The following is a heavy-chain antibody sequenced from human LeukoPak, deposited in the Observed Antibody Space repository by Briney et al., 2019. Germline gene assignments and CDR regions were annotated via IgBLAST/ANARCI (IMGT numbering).Heavy chain of an antibody. Sequence: PGRSLRLSCAASGFSFSTYGMEWVRQAPGKGLEWVAVISYDGSNKYYEDSVEGRFTISRDNSKNTVYLQMSSLRPDDTAVYYCAKDLWGATSGNSWYFDLWGRGTLVTVSS. CDR2: ISYDGSNK. V-gene: IGHV3-30*18. J-gene: IGHJ2*01. D-gene: IGHD4-23*01. CDR1: GFSFSTYG. CDR3: AKDLWGATSGNSWYFDL.